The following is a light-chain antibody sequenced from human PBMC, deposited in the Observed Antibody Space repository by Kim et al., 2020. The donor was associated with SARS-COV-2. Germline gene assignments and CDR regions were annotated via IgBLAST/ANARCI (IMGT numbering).Light chain of an antibody. J-gene: IGKJ4*01. CDR1: QGISNY. CDR3: QKYNSAPQT. Sequence: ASVGDRVTITCRASQGISNYLAWYQQKPGKVPRLLINAASTLQSGVPSRFSGSGSGTDFTLTISSLQPEDVATYYCQKYNSAPQTFGGGTKVDIK. V-gene: IGKV1-27*01. CDR2: AAS.